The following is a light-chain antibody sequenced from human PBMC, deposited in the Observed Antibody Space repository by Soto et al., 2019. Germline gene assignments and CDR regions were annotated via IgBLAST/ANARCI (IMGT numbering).Light chain of an antibody. V-gene: IGLV2-14*01. CDR1: SSDVGGYNY. CDR3: TSPTPGSLYV. J-gene: IGLJ1*01. Sequence: QSVLTQPASVSRSPGQSITISGTGTSSDVGGYNYVSWYQQYPGRVPKLLIYKVSDRPSGISNRFSGSKSGNTASLTISVLQAEDEADYFCTSPTPGSLYVFGSGTKVTVL. CDR2: KVS.